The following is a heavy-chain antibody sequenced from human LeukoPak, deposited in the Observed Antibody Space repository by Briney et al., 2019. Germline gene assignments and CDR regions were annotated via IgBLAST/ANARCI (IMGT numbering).Heavy chain of an antibody. CDR1: GFTFSSYA. CDR2: ISGSGGST. CDR3: AKGVIAAVLANDY. D-gene: IGHD6-13*01. J-gene: IGHJ4*02. Sequence: GGSLRLSCAASGFTFSSYAMSWVRQAPGKGLEWVSAISGSGGSTYYADSVKGRFTISRDNSKNTLYLQINSLRAEDTAVYYCAKGVIAAVLANDYWGQGTLVTVSS. V-gene: IGHV3-23*01.